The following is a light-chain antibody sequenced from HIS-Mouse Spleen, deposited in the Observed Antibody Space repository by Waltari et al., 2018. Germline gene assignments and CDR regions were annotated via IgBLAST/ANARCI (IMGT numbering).Light chain of an antibody. J-gene: IGLJ1*01. CDR2: EVS. V-gene: IGLV2-8*01. CDR1: SSDVGGYNY. CDR3: SSYAGSNNYV. Sequence: QSALTQPPSASGSPGQSVTISCTGTSSDVGGYNYVSWYQQHPDKAPKLMIYEVSKRPSGVPGRFPGSKSGNTASLTVSGLQAEDEADYYCSSYAGSNNYVFGTGTKVTVL.